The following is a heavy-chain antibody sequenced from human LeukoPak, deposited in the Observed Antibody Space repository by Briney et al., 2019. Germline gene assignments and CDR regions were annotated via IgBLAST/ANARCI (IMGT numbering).Heavy chain of an antibody. CDR3: ARSRYYYDSRGDDAFDI. Sequence: GASVKVSCKASGYTFTSYGISWVRQAPGQGLEWMGWISAYNGNTNHAQKLQGRVTMTTDTGTSTAYMELRSLRSDDTAVYYCARSRYYYDSRGDDAFDIWGQGTMVTVSS. V-gene: IGHV1-18*01. CDR1: GYTFTSYG. J-gene: IGHJ3*02. D-gene: IGHD3-22*01. CDR2: ISAYNGNT.